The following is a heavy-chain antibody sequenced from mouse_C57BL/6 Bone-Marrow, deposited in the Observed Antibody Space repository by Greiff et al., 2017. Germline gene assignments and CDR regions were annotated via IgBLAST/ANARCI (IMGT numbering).Heavy chain of an antibody. J-gene: IGHJ2*01. CDR3: ARWGRQLRLPLGDD. V-gene: IGHV1-81*01. CDR2: IYPRSGNT. CDR1: GYTFTSYG. D-gene: IGHD3-2*02. Sequence: VKLMESGAELARPGASVKLSCKASGYTFTSYGISWVKQRTGQGLEWIGEIYPRSGNTYYNEKFNGKATLTADKSSSTAYMELRSLTSEDSAVYFCARWGRQLRLPLGDDWGQGTTLTVSS.